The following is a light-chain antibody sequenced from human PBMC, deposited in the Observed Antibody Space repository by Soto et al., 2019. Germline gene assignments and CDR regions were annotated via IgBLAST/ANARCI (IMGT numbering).Light chain of an antibody. CDR2: LGS. CDR1: QSLLHSNGYND. V-gene: IGKV2-28*01. CDR3: MEVLQTPLT. J-gene: IGKJ4*01. Sequence: DVVMTQSPLSLPVTGGEPASISCRSSQSLLHSNGYNDLDWYLKKPGQSPQLLIYLGSNRDYGVPDRFSGRGLGTDFTLKISRVDAEDVGVYYCMEVLQTPLTFGGGTKVEIK.